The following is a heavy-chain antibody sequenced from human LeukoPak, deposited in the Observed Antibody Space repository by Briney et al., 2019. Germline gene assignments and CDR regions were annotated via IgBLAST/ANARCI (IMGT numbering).Heavy chain of an antibody. CDR3: VIGRGWQPDY. CDR1: GCAIGSHY. J-gene: IGHJ4*02. CDR2: VHYSGST. Sequence: KASEALSLTCTDSGCAIGSHYYNFMRQPPGKGLEWIGLVHYSGSTNYNPSLKSRVSISADTSKNQFSLNLTSVTAADTAVYYCVIGRGWQPDYWGQGILVTVSS. V-gene: IGHV4-59*11. D-gene: IGHD3-10*01.